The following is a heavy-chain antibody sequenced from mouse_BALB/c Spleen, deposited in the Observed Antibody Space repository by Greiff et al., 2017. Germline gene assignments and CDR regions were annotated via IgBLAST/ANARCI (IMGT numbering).Heavy chain of an antibody. CDR1: GFTFSSFG. V-gene: IGHV5-17*02. CDR3: ATTTGGYAMDY. J-gene: IGHJ4*01. Sequence: EVKVVESGGGLVQPGGSRKLSCAASGFTFSSFGMHWVRQAPEKGLEWVAYISSGSSTIYYADTVKGRFTISRDNPKNTLFLQMTSLRSEDTAMYYCATTTGGYAMDYWGQGTSVTVSS. D-gene: IGHD1-1*01. CDR2: ISSGSSTI.